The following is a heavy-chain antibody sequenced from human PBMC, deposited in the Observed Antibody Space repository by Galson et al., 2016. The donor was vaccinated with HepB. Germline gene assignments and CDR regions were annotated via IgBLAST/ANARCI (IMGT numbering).Heavy chain of an antibody. CDR2: ISGSGDRI. Sequence: SLRLSCAASGFTFSNYVMSWVRQAPGKGLEWVSGISGSGDRIYSADSVKGRFTLSRDNSANTLHLQMNSLRAEDTAVYYCARDPSFYCIGGGCSVTFDSWGQGTLVTVSS. CDR1: GFTFSNYV. V-gene: IGHV3-23*01. CDR3: ARDPSFYCIGGGCSVTFDS. J-gene: IGHJ4*02. D-gene: IGHD2-15*01.